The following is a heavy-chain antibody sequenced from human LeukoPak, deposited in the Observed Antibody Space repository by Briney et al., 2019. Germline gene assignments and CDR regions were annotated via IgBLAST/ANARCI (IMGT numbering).Heavy chain of an antibody. Sequence: PGGSLRLSCAASGFTVSSNYMSWVRQAPGKGLEWVSVIYSGGSTYYADSVKGRFTISRDNSKNTLYLQMNSLRAEDTAVYYCATRRGYYDSSGFSGSAAFDIWGQGTMVTVSS. CDR1: GFTVSSNY. CDR2: IYSGGST. V-gene: IGHV3-53*05. D-gene: IGHD3-22*01. J-gene: IGHJ3*02. CDR3: ATRRGYYDSSGFSGSAAFDI.